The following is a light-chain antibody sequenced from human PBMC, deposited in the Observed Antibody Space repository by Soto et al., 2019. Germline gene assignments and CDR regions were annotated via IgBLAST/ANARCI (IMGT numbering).Light chain of an antibody. Sequence: DIQMTQSPSTLSGSVGDRVTITCRASQTISSWLAWYQQKPGKAPKLLIYKASTLNSGVPSRFSGSGSGTEFPLTISSLQPDDFATYYCQHYNSYSGAFGQGTKVELK. CDR2: KAS. CDR1: QTISSW. J-gene: IGKJ1*01. V-gene: IGKV1-5*03. CDR3: QHYNSYSGA.